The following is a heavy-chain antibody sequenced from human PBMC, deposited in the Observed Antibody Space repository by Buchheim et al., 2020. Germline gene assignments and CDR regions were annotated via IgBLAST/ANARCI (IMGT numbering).Heavy chain of an antibody. CDR1: GGTFSNYI. CDR2: ITPILGIP. CDR3: ARMNCGGDCYSRYYGMDV. Sequence: QVQLVQSGAEVKKPGSSVNVSCKASGGTFSNYIIIWVRQAPGQGLEWMGRITPILGIPNYAQKFQGRVTITADKSTSTAYMELSSLRSEDTAVYYCARMNCGGDCYSRYYGMDVWGQGTT. D-gene: IGHD2-21*01. V-gene: IGHV1-69*02. J-gene: IGHJ6*02.